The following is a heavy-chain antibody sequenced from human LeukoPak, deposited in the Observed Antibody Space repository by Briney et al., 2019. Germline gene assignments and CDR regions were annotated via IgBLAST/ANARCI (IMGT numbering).Heavy chain of an antibody. Sequence: SETLSLTCTVSDDSITSPNYYWSWIRQPAGKGLEWVGRIYSSGSTNYNPSLKSRVTMSVDTSKNQFSLKLSSVTAADTAVYYCARSIYGSGNYWAFDYWGQGTLVTVSS. CDR1: DDSITSPNYY. J-gene: IGHJ4*02. V-gene: IGHV4-61*02. D-gene: IGHD3-10*01. CDR3: ARSIYGSGNYWAFDY. CDR2: IYSSGST.